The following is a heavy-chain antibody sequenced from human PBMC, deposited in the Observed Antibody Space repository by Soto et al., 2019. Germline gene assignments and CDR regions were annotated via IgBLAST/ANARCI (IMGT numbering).Heavy chain of an antibody. D-gene: IGHD2-15*01. V-gene: IGHV1-18*01. CDR1: GYTFTSYG. J-gene: IGHJ6*03. CDR3: ARVEVVVVVAATPYYYYYMDV. Sequence: ASVKVSCKASGYTFTSYGISWVRQAPGQGLEWMGWISAYNGNTNYAQKLQGRVTMTTDTSTSTAYMELRSLRSDDTAVYYCARVEVVVVVAATPYYYYYMDVWGKGTTVTVSS. CDR2: ISAYNGNT.